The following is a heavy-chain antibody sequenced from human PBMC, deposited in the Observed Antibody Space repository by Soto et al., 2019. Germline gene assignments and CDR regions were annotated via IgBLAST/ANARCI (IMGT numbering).Heavy chain of an antibody. D-gene: IGHD3-22*01. CDR1: GGCISSGGYY. CDR2: IYYSGST. J-gene: IGHJ4*02. CDR3: ARERKSYDSSGYYQYYFDY. Sequence: QVQLQESGPGLVKPSQTLSLTCTVSGGCISSGGYYWSWIRQHPGKGLEWIGYIYYSGSTYYNPSLKSRVTISVDTSKNQFSLKLSSVTAADTAVYYCARERKSYDSSGYYQYYFDYWGQGTLVTVSS. V-gene: IGHV4-31*03.